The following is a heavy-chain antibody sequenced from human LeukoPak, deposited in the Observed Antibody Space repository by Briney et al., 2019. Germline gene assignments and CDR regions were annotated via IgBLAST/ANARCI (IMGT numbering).Heavy chain of an antibody. CDR3: ARVDYGDYVAAVDI. J-gene: IGHJ3*02. Sequence: GGSLRLSCVASGITFSGNWMHWVRQAPGKGLVWVSRINSDGSSTSYADSVKGRFTISRDNAKNTLYLQMNSLRAEDTAVYYCARVDYGDYVAAVDIWGQGTMVTIFS. CDR2: INSDGSST. V-gene: IGHV3-74*01. D-gene: IGHD4-17*01. CDR1: GITFSGNW.